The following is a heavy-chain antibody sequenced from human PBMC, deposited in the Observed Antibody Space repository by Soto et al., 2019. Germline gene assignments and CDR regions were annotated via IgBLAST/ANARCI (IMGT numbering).Heavy chain of an antibody. CDR2: INAHNGNT. J-gene: IGHJ6*02. D-gene: IGHD6-13*01. CDR1: GYIFSDYG. CDR3: ERDISSGSWWRASIFDVDV. Sequence: QVQLVQSGIEVKTPGASVKVACKASGYIFSDYGISWVRQAPGQGLEWMGWINAHNGNTNYAQKFQGRVTMTKDTLTKPANMELRSLRPDDTAVYFCERDISSGSWWRASIFDVDVWGQGTTVTVSS. V-gene: IGHV1-18*01.